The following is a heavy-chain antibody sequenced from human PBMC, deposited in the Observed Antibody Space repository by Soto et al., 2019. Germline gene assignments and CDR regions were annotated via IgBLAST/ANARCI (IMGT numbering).Heavy chain of an antibody. CDR2: ISAYNGNV. CDR1: GYTSLNYA. CDR3: AREGSISGRPRPYTSFDD. V-gene: IGHV1-18*01. Sequence: GASVKVSCKASGYTSLNYAFSWVRQAPGQGLEWMGWISAYNGNVNYARKFQGRVTMTTDTSTSTAYMELRSLTSDDTAIYWCAREGSISGRPRPYTSFDDWGQGSLVTVSS. J-gene: IGHJ4*02. D-gene: IGHD6-19*01.